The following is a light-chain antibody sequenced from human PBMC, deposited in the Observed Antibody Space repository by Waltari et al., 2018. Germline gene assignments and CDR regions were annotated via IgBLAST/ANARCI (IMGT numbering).Light chain of an antibody. CDR3: QQYYSTPIT. Sequence: DIVMTQSPDSLAVSLGKRATINCKSSQSVLYSSDNKNYLAWYQQKPGQPPKLLIYWASTRESGVPDRFSGSGSGTDFTLTISSLQAEDVAVYYCQQYYSTPITFGKGTRLEIK. CDR2: WAS. V-gene: IGKV4-1*01. J-gene: IGKJ5*01. CDR1: QSVLYSSDNKNY.